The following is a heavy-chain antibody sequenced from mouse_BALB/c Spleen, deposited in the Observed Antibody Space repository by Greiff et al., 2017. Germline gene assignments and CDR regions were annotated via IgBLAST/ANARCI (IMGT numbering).Heavy chain of an antibody. V-gene: IGHV5-17*02. J-gene: IGHJ1*01. D-gene: IGHD2-4*01. Sequence: EVKLVESGGGLVQPGGSRKLSCAASGFTFSSFGMHWVRQAPEKGLEWVAYISSGSSTIYYADTVKGRFTISRDNPKNTLFLQMTSLRSEDTAMYYCAKMGDYGRYFDVWGAGTTVTVSS. CDR1: GFTFSSFG. CDR3: AKMGDYGRYFDV. CDR2: ISSGSSTI.